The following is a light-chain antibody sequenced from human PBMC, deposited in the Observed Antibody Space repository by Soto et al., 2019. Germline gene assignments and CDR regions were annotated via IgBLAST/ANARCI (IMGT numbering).Light chain of an antibody. V-gene: IGKV2-30*01. CDR1: QGLVYGDGNTY. CDR2: KVS. CDR3: MKPPHCPPT. J-gene: IGKJ1*01. Sequence: DVVLTQSPLSLPVTLGQPASISCRSSQGLVYGDGNTYLNWFHQRPGQPPRRLFSKVSVRDSGVPARFSGSGSGTDSTLTISGVEAEDVGFYYCMKPPHCPPTFGQGTLVEIK.